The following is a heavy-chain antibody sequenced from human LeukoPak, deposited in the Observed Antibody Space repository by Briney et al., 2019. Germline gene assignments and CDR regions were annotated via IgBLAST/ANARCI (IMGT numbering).Heavy chain of an antibody. Sequence: GGSLRLSCAASGFTFSNAWMSWVRQAPGKGLEWVDRIKSKTDGGTTDYAAPVKGRFTISRDDSKNTLYLQMNSLKTEDTAVYYCTTNIHYDSSGRPFDYWGQGTLVTVSS. V-gene: IGHV3-15*01. CDR2: IKSKTDGGTT. CDR1: GFTFSNAW. J-gene: IGHJ4*02. CDR3: TTNIHYDSSGRPFDY. D-gene: IGHD3-22*01.